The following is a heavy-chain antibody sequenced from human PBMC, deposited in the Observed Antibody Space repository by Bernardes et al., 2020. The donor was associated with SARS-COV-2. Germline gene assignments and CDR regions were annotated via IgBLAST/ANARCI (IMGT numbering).Heavy chain of an antibody. D-gene: IGHD6-13*01. Sequence: SETLSLTCAVYGLSFSGYYWSWIRQPPGKGLEWIGEINPSGSNHFNPSLKSRVTISVDTSKNQFSLKLISVTDADTAVYYCARGSYSSSWYGPNWYFDPWGRGTLVTVAA. J-gene: IGHJ2*01. CDR2: INPSGSN. CDR1: GLSFSGYY. V-gene: IGHV4-34*01. CDR3: ARGSYSSSWYGPNWYFDP.